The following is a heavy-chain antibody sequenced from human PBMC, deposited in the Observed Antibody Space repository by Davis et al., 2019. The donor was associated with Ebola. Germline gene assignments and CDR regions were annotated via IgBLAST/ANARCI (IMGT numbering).Heavy chain of an antibody. D-gene: IGHD4-17*01. CDR1: GGSISNYY. CDR3: ARGNYGDYIVLYYYNMDV. J-gene: IGHJ6*02. CDR2: IYYSGST. V-gene: IGHV4-59*01. Sequence: SETLSLTCTVSGGSISNYYWSWIRQPPGKGLEWIGYIYYSGSTNYNPSLESRVTISVDTSKNQVSLKLRSVTAADTAVYYCARGNYGDYIVLYYYNMDVWGQGTTVTVSS.